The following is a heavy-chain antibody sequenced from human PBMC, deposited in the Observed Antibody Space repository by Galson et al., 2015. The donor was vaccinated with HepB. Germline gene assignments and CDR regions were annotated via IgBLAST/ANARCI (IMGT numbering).Heavy chain of an antibody. V-gene: IGHV3-15*01. Sequence: SLRLSCAASGFTFSNDWMSWVRQAPGKGLEWVGRIKSKTDGGTTDYAAPVKGRFTISRDDSKNTLYLQMNSLKTEDTAVYYCTTDGLVATAWDFDYWGQGTLVTVSS. D-gene: IGHD5-12*01. J-gene: IGHJ4*02. CDR1: GFTFSNDW. CDR2: IKSKTDGGTT. CDR3: TTDGLVATAWDFDY.